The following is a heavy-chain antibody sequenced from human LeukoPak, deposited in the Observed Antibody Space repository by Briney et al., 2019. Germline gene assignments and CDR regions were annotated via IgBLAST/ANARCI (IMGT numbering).Heavy chain of an antibody. D-gene: IGHD2/OR15-2a*01. CDR3: ARGSRISYYFDY. Sequence: GRALRLSCAASGFTFSSYGMHWVRQAPGKGLEGVAVIWYDGSNKYYADSVKGRFTISRDNSKNPLYLQMNSLRAEDTAVYYCARGSRISYYFDYWGQGTLVTVSS. J-gene: IGHJ4*02. CDR1: GFTFSSYG. CDR2: IWYDGSNK. V-gene: IGHV3-33*01.